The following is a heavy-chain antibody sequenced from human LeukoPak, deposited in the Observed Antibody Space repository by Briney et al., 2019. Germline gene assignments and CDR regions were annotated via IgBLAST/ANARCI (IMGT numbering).Heavy chain of an antibody. CDR3: ARLVGANLMDY. Sequence: SETLSLTCTVSGGSISSYYWSWIRQPAGKGLEWIGRIFTSGCTNYDPSLKSRVTMSVDTSKNQFSLKLSSVAAADTAVYYCARLVGANLMDYWGQGTLVTVSS. D-gene: IGHD1-26*01. CDR2: IFTSGCT. CDR1: GGSISSYY. J-gene: IGHJ4*02. V-gene: IGHV4-4*07.